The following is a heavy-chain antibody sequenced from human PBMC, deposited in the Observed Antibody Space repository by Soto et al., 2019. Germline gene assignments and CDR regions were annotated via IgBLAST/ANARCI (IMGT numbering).Heavy chain of an antibody. J-gene: IGHJ6*02. Sequence: VWSLSLSFAASGFSVSNKYMSWGRQAPGKGLEWVSVIYSGGSTYYADSVKGRFTISRDNSKNTLYLQMNSLRAEDTAVYYCARDFVVAAPVNYYSCGMDVWGQGTTVTLSS. CDR2: IYSGGST. V-gene: IGHV3-66*01. CDR3: ARDFVVAAPVNYYSCGMDV. D-gene: IGHD2-15*01. CDR1: GFSVSNKY.